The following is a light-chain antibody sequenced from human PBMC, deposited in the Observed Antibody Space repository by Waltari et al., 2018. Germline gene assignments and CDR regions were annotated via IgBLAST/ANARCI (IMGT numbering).Light chain of an antibody. CDR3: SSFAGGKYV. CDR2: EVS. CDR1: SADVGGYNY. V-gene: IGLV2-8*01. Sequence: QSALTQPPSASGSPGQSVTISCTGTSADVGGYNYVSWYQQHPGKAPTLLIYEVSKRPSGVPDRFSGAKSGNTASLTVSGLQAEDEADYYCSSFAGGKYVFGTGTRIAVL. J-gene: IGLJ1*01.